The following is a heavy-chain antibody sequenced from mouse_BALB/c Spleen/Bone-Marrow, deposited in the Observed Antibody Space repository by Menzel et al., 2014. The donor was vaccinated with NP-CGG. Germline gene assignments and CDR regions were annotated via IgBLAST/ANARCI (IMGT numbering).Heavy chain of an antibody. V-gene: IGHV5-17*02. Sequence: EVMLVESGGGLVQPGGSRKLSCAASGFTFSSFGMHWVRQAPEKGLEWVAYINSGSSTIYYADTVKGRFTISRDNPKNTLFLQMTSLRSEDTAMYYCTRGGNWDDFDYWGQGTTLAVSS. D-gene: IGHD4-1*01. CDR1: GFTFSSFG. CDR2: INSGSSTI. J-gene: IGHJ2*01. CDR3: TRGGNWDDFDY.